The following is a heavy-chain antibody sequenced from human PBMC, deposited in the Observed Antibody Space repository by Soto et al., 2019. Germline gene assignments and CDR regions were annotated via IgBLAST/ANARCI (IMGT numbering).Heavy chain of an antibody. CDR2: MNPKSGNT. J-gene: IGHJ4*02. Sequence: ASVKVSCKASGYTFSAYDINWVRQAPGQGLERMGWMNPKSGNTGYAEEFQGRVTLTRNTSITTAYMELSSLKSEDTAMYYCTRTKSSGYNTLDYWGQGTLVTVSS. CDR1: GYTFSAYD. CDR3: TRTKSSGYNTLDY. D-gene: IGHD5-12*01. V-gene: IGHV1-8*01.